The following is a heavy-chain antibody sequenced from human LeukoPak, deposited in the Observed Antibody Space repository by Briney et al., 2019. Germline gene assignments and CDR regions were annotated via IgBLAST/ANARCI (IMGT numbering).Heavy chain of an antibody. V-gene: IGHV5-51*01. Sequence: GESLKISCKGSGYRFTTYWIGWVRQMPGKGLEWMGIIYPDDSDTRYSPSFQGQVTISAAKSINTAYLQWNSLKASDTAMYYCARRGFYGSNLYYAMDVWGQGTTVTVSS. CDR2: IYPDDSDT. D-gene: IGHD4-23*01. CDR3: ARRGFYGSNLYYAMDV. CDR1: GYRFTTYW. J-gene: IGHJ6*02.